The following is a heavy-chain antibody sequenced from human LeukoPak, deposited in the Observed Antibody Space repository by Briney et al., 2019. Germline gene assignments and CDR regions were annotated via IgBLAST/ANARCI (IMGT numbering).Heavy chain of an antibody. D-gene: IGHD3-10*01. CDR3: AKGVRITMVRGAFDI. J-gene: IGHJ3*02. V-gene: IGHV3-9*01. CDR2: LSWNSGSI. Sequence: PGRSLRLSCAASGFTFDDYAMHWVRHAPGKGLEWVSGLSWNSGSIAYADSVKGRFTISRDNAKNSLYLQMNSLRAEDTALYYCAKGVRITMVRGAFDIWGQGTMGTVSA. CDR1: GFTFDDYA.